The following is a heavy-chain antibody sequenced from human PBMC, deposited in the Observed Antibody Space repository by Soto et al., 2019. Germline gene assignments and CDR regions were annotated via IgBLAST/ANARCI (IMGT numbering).Heavy chain of an antibody. V-gene: IGHV3-74*01. CDR2: INSDGSST. J-gene: IGHJ6*02. Sequence: EERLVESGGGSVQPGGSLRLSCAASRFTFSSYWMYWVRQAPGKGLVWVSRINSDGSSTRYADSVKGRFSISRDNSKSTRYLQMNTLRAEDTAVYYWARLRDGYYYGLDFWGQGTTVTVSS. CDR3: ARLRDGYYYGLDF. CDR1: RFTFSSYW.